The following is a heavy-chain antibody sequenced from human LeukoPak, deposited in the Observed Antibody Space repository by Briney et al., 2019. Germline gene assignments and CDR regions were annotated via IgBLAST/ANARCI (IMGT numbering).Heavy chain of an antibody. Sequence: ASVKVSCKASGYTFIGYYMHWVRQAPGQGLEWMGWIDTKSGDTKYAQKFQGRVTLTRDTSISTAYMELIRLRSDDTAVYYCARRMDYDSSGYYFDYWGQGTLVTVSS. CDR1: GYTFIGYY. CDR2: IDTKSGDT. CDR3: ARRMDYDSSGYYFDY. V-gene: IGHV1-2*02. J-gene: IGHJ4*02. D-gene: IGHD3-22*01.